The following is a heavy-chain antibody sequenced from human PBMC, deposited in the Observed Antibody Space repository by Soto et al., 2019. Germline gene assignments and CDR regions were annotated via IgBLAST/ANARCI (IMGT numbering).Heavy chain of an antibody. CDR2: ISGTGVDT. CDR1: GFGFSAYY. D-gene: IGHD3-22*01. Sequence: QELLVESGGGLVEPGGSLRLSCAASGFGFSAYYMTWMRQSRGKGLEWMSYISGTGVDTNYADSVKGRFTISRDHAENSMFLQMDTLRAQDTAIYYCATRYYYGSSGYLDLWGQGTQVTVSS. CDR3: ATRYYYGSSGYLDL. V-gene: IGHV3-11*06. J-gene: IGHJ4*02.